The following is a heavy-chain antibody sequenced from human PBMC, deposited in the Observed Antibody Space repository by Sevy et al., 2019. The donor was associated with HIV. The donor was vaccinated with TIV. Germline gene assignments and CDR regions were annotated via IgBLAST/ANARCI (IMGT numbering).Heavy chain of an antibody. J-gene: IGHJ5*02. CDR2: INPNSGGT. Sequence: ASVKVCCKASGYTFTGYYMHWVRQAPGQGLEWMGWINPNSGGTNYAQKFQGRVTMTRDTSISTAYLELSRLRSDDTAVYYCARERVYCSGGSCKPGGWFDPWGQGTLVTVSS. D-gene: IGHD2-15*01. CDR1: GYTFTGYY. CDR3: ARERVYCSGGSCKPGGWFDP. V-gene: IGHV1-2*02.